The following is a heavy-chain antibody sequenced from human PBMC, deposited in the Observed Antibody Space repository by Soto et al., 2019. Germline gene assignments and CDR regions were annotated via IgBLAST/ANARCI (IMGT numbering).Heavy chain of an antibody. CDR3: ARLRPFGAYSSGYYLDY. J-gene: IGHJ4*02. CDR2: ISSSGSTI. D-gene: IGHD3-22*01. CDR1: GFTFSSYE. Sequence: EVQLVESGGGLVQPGGSLRLSCAASGFTFSSYEMNWVRQAPGKGLEWVSYISSSGSTIYYADSVKGRFTISRDNAKNSLYLQMNSRRAEDTAVYYCARLRPFGAYSSGYYLDYWGQGTLVTVSS. V-gene: IGHV3-48*03.